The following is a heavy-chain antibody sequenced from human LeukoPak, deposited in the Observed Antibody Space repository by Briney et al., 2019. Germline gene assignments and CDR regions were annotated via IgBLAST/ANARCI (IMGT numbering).Heavy chain of an antibody. D-gene: IGHD2-15*01. CDR1: GDSVSSNSAA. J-gene: IGHJ4*02. CDR2: TYYRSKWYH. CDR3: ARENCSGGTCSMGSDY. V-gene: IGHV6-1*01. Sequence: SQTLSLTCAISGDSVSSNSAAWNWIRQSPSRGLEWLGRTYYRSKWYHDYAVSVKSRITINPDTSKNQFSLQLNSVTPEDTAAYYCARENCSGGTCSMGSDYWGQGTLVTVSS.